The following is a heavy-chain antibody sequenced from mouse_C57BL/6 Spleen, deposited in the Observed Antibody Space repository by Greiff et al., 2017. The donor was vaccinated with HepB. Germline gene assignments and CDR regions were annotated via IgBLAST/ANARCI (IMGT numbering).Heavy chain of an antibody. CDR3: ARGDYGSSWYFDV. CDR1: GYAFTNYL. D-gene: IGHD1-1*01. J-gene: IGHJ1*03. CDR2: INPGSGGT. V-gene: IGHV1-54*01. Sequence: QVQLQQSGAELVRPGTSVKVSCKASGYAFTNYLIEWVKQRPGQGLEWIGVINPGSGGTNYNEKFKGKATLTADKSSSTAYMQLSSLTSEDSAVYVCARGDYGSSWYFDVWGTGTTVTVSS.